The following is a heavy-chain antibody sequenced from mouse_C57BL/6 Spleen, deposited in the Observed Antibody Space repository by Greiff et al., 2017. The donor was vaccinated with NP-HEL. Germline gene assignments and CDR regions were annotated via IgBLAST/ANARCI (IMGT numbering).Heavy chain of an antibody. Sequence: QVQLQQPGAELVRPGSSVKLSCKASGYTFTSYWMHWVKQRPIQGLEWIGNIDPSDSETNYNQKFKDKATLTVDKSSSTAYMQRSSLTSEDSAVYCCAREVYYGSSYAMDYWGQGTSVTVSS. V-gene: IGHV1-52*01. CDR3: AREVYYGSSYAMDY. D-gene: IGHD1-1*01. CDR1: GYTFTSYW. J-gene: IGHJ4*01. CDR2: IDPSDSET.